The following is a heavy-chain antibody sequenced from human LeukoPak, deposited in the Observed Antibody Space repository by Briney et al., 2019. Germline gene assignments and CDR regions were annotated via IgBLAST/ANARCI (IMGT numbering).Heavy chain of an antibody. V-gene: IGHV3-74*01. CDR1: GNYW. CDR3: ARVGGSYSDLDY. D-gene: IGHD1-26*01. Sequence: GGSLRLSCAASGNYWMHWVRQAPGKGLVWVSHINSDGSWTGYADSVKGRFTISKDNSKNTLYLQMNSLRAEDTAVYYCARVGGSYSDLDYWGQGTLVTVSS. CDR2: INSDGSWT. J-gene: IGHJ4*02.